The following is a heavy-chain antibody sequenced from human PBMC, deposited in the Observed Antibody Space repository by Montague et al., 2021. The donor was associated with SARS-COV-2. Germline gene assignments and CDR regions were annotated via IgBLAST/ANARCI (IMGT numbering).Heavy chain of an antibody. J-gene: IGHJ3*02. V-gene: IGHV3-23*01. CDR1: GFTFSSYA. CDR3: AKVLKRRFGEFDAFDM. Sequence: SLRLSFAASGFTFSSYAMSWVRQAPGKGLEWVSETSGSGGSTNYADSVKGRFTISRDNSKNTLYLQMNNLRAEDTALYYCAKVLKRRFGEFDAFDMWGPGTMVTVSS. CDR2: TSGSGGST. D-gene: IGHD3-10*01.